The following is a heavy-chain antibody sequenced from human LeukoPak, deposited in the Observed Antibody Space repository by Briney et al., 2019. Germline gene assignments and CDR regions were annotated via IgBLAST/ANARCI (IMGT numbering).Heavy chain of an antibody. J-gene: IGHJ3*02. CDR1: GYTFTGYY. V-gene: IGHV1-2*02. CDR2: ITPNSGGT. Sequence: ASVKVSFKASGYTFTGYYMHWVRQAPGQGLEWMGWITPNSGGTNYAQKFQGRVTMTRDTSISTTYMELSRLRSDDTAVYFCARTRGHDVFDIWGQGTMVTVSS. CDR3: ARTRGHDVFDI.